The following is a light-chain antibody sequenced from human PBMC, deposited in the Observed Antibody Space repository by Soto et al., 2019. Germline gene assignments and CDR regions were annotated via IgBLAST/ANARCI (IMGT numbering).Light chain of an antibody. CDR1: QSISRC. CDR3: QQYTSYPT. CDR2: DAS. V-gene: IGKV1-5*01. Sequence: DIRMTQSAASPSASVGDRVTSTSRASQSISRCLAWDQQKPGKAPKLLIYDASTLESGVPSRFSGRGSGTEFTLTISSLQPDDFATYYCQQYTSYPTFGQGTRWIS. J-gene: IGKJ1*01.